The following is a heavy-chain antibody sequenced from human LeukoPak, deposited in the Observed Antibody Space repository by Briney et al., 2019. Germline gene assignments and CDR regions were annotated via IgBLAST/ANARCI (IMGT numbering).Heavy chain of an antibody. V-gene: IGHV4-38-2*02. Sequence: SETLSLTCTVSGYSISSGYYWGWIRQPPGKGLEWIGSMHHSGSTYYNPSLKSRVTMSLDTSKNQFSLRLTSVTAADTAVYYCARDPRFLEWFSSEGGTDYFDYWGQGTPVTVSS. CDR3: ARDPRFLEWFSSEGGTDYFDY. CDR1: GYSISSGYY. D-gene: IGHD3-3*01. CDR2: MHHSGST. J-gene: IGHJ4*02.